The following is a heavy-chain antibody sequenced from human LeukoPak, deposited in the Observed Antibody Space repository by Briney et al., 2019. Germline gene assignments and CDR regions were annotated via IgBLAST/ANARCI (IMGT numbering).Heavy chain of an antibody. Sequence: PSETLSLTCAVYGGSSSGYYWSWIRQPPGKGLEWIGEINHSGSTNYNPSLKSRVTISVDTSKNQFSLKLSSVTAADTAVYYCARAPYYYGSGSYSWGQGTLVTVSS. CDR2: INHSGST. CDR1: GGSSSGYY. V-gene: IGHV4-34*01. J-gene: IGHJ4*02. D-gene: IGHD3-10*01. CDR3: ARAPYYYGSGSYS.